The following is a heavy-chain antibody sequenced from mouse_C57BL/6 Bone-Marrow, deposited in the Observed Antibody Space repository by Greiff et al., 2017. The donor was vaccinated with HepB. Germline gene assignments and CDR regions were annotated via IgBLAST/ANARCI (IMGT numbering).Heavy chain of an antibody. V-gene: IGHV1-18*01. CDR1: GYTFTDYN. D-gene: IGHD2-10*02. J-gene: IGHJ2*01. CDR2: INPNNGGT. Sequence: VQLQESGPELVKPGASVKIPCKASGYTFTDYNMDWVKQSHGKSLEWIGDINPNNGGTNYNQKFKGKATLTVDKSSSTAYMELRSLTSEDTAVYCGTWEYFSAGAYWGQGTPLTVSS. CDR3: TWEYFSAGAY.